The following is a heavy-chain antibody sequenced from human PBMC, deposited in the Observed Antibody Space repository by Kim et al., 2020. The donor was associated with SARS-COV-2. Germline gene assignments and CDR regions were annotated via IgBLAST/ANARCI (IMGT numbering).Heavy chain of an antibody. CDR3: TTHPDHSDW. J-gene: IGHJ4*02. Sequence: NTGYADSVKGRFTISRDNAKKSLYLQMNSLRPEDTAFYYCTTHPDHSDWWGQGTLVTVSS. V-gene: IGHV3-9*01. CDR2: NT.